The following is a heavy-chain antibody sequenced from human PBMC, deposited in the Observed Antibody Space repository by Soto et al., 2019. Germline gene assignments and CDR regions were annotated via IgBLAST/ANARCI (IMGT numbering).Heavy chain of an antibody. CDR1: GGSISSGGYY. CDR3: ARDSKIWGGDCSVTGEAFDI. J-gene: IGHJ3*02. Sequence: QVQLQESGPGLVKPSQTLSLTCTVSGGSISSGGYYWSWIRQHPGKGLEWIGYIYYSGSTYYNPANKSRVSITVDTSKNQLSLKRSSVTAADTAVYYCARDSKIWGGDCSVTGEAFDIWGQGTMVTVSS. CDR2: IYYSGST. V-gene: IGHV4-31*03. D-gene: IGHD2-21*02.